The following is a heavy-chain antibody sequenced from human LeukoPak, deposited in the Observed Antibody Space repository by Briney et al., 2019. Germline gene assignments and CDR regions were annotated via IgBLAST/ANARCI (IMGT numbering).Heavy chain of an antibody. CDR2: IYPGDPDT. D-gene: IGHD6-25*01. CDR1: GYSFTSYW. V-gene: IGHV5-51*01. J-gene: IGHJ6*02. CDR3: ARHQGGNYYYYYGMDV. Sequence: GESLKISFKGSGYSFTSYWIGWVRQMPGRGLEWMGIIYPGDPDTRYSPSFQGQVTISADKSIGTAYLQWSSLKASDTAMYYCARHQGGNYYYYYGMDVWGQGTTVTVSS.